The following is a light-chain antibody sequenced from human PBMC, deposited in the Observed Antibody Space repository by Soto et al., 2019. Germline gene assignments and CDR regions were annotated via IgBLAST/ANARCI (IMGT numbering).Light chain of an antibody. CDR2: SAS. V-gene: IGKV1-27*01. J-gene: IGKJ1*01. Sequence: DIQMTQSPSSLSASVGDRVTITCRASQGISTYLAWYQQKPGTVPKLLIYSASTLQCGVPPRFSGSGSGTQFTLTIPSLQPDDFATYYCQHYIAYPRAFGPGTKVDTK. CDR1: QGISTY. CDR3: QHYIAYPRA.